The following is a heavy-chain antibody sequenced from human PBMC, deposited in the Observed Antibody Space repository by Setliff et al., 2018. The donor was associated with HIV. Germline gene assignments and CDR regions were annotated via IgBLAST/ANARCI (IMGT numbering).Heavy chain of an antibody. CDR2: IYYSGST. D-gene: IGHD1-26*01. CDR1: GGSISSYY. J-gene: IGHJ5*01. CDR3: VGGYNFDY. V-gene: IGHV4-59*01. Sequence: PSETLSPTCSVSGGSISSYYWSWIRQPPGKGLEWIGYIYYSGSTNYSPSLKSRVSISEDTSKNQIYLNLSSMTTADTAVYYCVGGYNFDYWGHGTLVTV.